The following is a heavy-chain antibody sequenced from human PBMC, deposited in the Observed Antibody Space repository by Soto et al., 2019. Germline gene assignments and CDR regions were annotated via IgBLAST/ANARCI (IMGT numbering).Heavy chain of an antibody. J-gene: IGHJ5*02. CDR3: ERGVGGSALNWFDP. CDR2: IHYSGSA. D-gene: IGHD2-15*01. CDR1: GSSIIGYY. Sequence: SETLSLTCTFSGSSIIGYYWTWIRQSPERGLEWIGYIHYSGSANYNPSLNSRLTMSVDRSKSQLSMKMASVTAADTGVYYYERGVGGSALNWFDPWGQGTLVTVSS. V-gene: IGHV4-59*12.